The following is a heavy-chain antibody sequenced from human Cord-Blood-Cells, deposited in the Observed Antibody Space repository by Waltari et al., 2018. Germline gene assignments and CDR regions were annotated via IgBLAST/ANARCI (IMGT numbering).Heavy chain of an antibody. CDR2: IYYSGST. CDR1: GGSISSSSYY. CDR3: ARTDYDILTGYYLFDY. Sequence: QLQLQESGPGLVKPSETLSLTCTVSGGSISSSSYYWGWICKPPGKGLEWIGSIYYSGSTYYNPSLKSRVTISVDTSKNQFSLKLSSVTAADTAVYYCARTDYDILTGYYLFDYWGQGTLVTVSS. V-gene: IGHV4-39*01. D-gene: IGHD3-9*01. J-gene: IGHJ4*02.